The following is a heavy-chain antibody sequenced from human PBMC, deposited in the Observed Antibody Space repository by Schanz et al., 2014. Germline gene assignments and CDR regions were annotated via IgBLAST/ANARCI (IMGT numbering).Heavy chain of an antibody. CDR1: GFGFSSYS. CDR3: ARGGSGSHYHLDY. V-gene: IGHV3-48*01. J-gene: IGHJ4*02. D-gene: IGHD1-26*01. Sequence: EVQLVESGGGLIQPGGSLRLSCAASGFGFSSYSMNWVRQAPGKGLEWVSYISGSSRTIYYADSMKGRFTVSRDNAENALYLQMNSLRAEDTGLYFCARGGSGSHYHLDYWGQGTLVNVSS. CDR2: ISGSSRTI.